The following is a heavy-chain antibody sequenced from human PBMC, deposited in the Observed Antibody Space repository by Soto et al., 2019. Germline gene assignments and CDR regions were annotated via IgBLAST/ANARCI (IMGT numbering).Heavy chain of an antibody. V-gene: IGHV3-48*03. CDR1: GFTFSSSE. J-gene: IGHJ3*01. D-gene: IGHD2-15*01. Sequence: EVQLVESGGGLVQPGGSLRLSCAASGFTFSSSEMYWVRQAPGKGLEWISYIHPGGQTIFYAESVKGRFTISRDNAKNSVYLQMNSLRAEDTAVYYCARLGRRWGQGTMVTVSS. CDR2: IHPGGQTI. CDR3: ARLGRR.